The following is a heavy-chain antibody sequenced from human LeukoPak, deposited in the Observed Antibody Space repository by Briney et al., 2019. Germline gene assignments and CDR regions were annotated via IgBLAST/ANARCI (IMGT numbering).Heavy chain of an antibody. V-gene: IGHV1-8*02. CDR3: ARVWDTTNWFDP. J-gene: IGHJ5*02. Sequence: ASVKVSCKASGYTFTSYDINWVRQATGQGLEWMGWMNPNSGNTGYAQKFQGRVTMTTDTSTSTAYMELSSLRSEDTAVYYCARVWDTTNWFDPWGQGTLVTVSS. CDR2: MNPNSGNT. D-gene: IGHD5-18*01. CDR1: GYTFTSYD.